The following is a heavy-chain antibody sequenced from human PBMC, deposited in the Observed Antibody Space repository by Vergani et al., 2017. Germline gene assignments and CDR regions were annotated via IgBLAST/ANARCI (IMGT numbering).Heavy chain of an antibody. J-gene: IGHJ6*02. CDR2: TYFKSRWYN. Sequence: QVQLQQSGPGLVKPSQTLSLTCAISGDSVSSKSAAWHWIRQSPSRGLEWLGRTYFKSRWYNEYAISVKSRITINPDTSKFQFYMHLNSVTPADTAIYYCVRGFFFLGIYVWGQGTAVTVSS. D-gene: IGHD6-25*01. V-gene: IGHV6-1*01. CDR3: VRGFFFLGIYV. CDR1: GDSVSSKSAA.